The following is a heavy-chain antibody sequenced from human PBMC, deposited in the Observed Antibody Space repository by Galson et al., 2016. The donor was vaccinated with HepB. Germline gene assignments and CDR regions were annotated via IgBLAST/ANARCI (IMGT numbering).Heavy chain of an antibody. D-gene: IGHD6-13*01. CDR1: GFSLSTSAMC. J-gene: IGHJ4*02. CDR2: IDWDDDK. CDR3: ARGRLTRASWYYFDY. V-gene: IGHV2-70*20. Sequence: PALVKPTQTLTLTCTFSGFSLSTSAMCVNWVRQPPGKALEWLALIDWDDDKYYSPSLKTRLTISKDTSKNQVVLTMTNLDPVDTATYYCARGRLTRASWYYFDYWGQGIMVTVSS.